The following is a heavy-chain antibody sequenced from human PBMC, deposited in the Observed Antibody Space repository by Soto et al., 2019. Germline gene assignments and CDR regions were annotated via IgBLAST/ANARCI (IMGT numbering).Heavy chain of an antibody. CDR3: AREAASDPSFYYHYMDV. CDR1: GYTFSNYN. Sequence: GASVKVSCKASGYTFSNYNINWVRQASGQGLEWMGWMNPDSGNTGYAEKFQGRVTMTRNSSISTAYMEVSGLRSEDTAVYHCAREAASDPSFYYHYMDVWGKGTTVTVSS. D-gene: IGHD3-10*01. CDR2: MNPDSGNT. J-gene: IGHJ6*03. V-gene: IGHV1-8*01.